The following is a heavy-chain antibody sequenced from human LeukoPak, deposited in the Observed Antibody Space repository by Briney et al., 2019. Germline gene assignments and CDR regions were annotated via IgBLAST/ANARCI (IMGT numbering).Heavy chain of an antibody. D-gene: IGHD2-21*01. V-gene: IGHV3-20*04. J-gene: IGHJ4*02. Sequence: GGSLRLSCATSGFTFFDHGLRWVRRARGKGLEWLCAINWNGGIRDYSGYVRRRLPISRDNAKTALHLQMDRLRAEDTAFYYCATARMGASHSVSHFDSWGQGTLVTVSS. CDR1: GFTFFDHG. CDR3: ATARMGASHSVSHFDS. CDR2: INWNGGIR.